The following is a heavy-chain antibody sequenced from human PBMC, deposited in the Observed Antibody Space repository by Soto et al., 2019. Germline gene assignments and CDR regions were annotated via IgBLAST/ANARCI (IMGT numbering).Heavy chain of an antibody. J-gene: IGHJ4*02. CDR2: IYSSGST. V-gene: IGHV4-59*01. D-gene: IGHD5-18*01. CDR3: ARDHPHSYGVYYFDY. CDR1: GCSISNYY. Sequence: AETLSLTCTVSGCSISNYYWSWIRQPPGKGLEWIGYIYSSGSTHYNPSLQSRVTISADTSKNQVSLKVRSVTAADTAVYYCARDHPHSYGVYYFDYWGQGTPVTVS.